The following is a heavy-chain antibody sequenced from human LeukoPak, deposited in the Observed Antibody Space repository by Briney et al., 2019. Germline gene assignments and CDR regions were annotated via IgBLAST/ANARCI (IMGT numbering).Heavy chain of an antibody. CDR2: FYTSGSS. D-gene: IGHD6-13*01. CDR3: ARGIAAFDY. V-gene: IGHV4-4*07. CDR1: GCSISSYC. Sequence: PSETVSLTCTVSGCSISSYCWGCIRQPAGKGLEWIGRFYTSGSSNYKPSLKSRVTMSVDTSKNQFSLKLSSVTAADTAVYYCARGIAAFDYWGQGTLVTVSS. J-gene: IGHJ4*02.